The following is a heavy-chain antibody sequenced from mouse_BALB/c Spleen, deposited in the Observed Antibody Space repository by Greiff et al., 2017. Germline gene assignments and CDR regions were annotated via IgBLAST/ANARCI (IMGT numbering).Heavy chain of an antibody. V-gene: IGHV5-9-4*01. CDR2: ISSGGSYT. CDR3: AREDGYSFAY. J-gene: IGHJ3*01. CDR1: GFTFSSYA. Sequence: EVQLVESGGGLVKPGGSLKLSCAASGFTFSSYAMSWVRQSPEKRLEWVAEISSGGSYTYYPDTVTGRFTISRDNAKNTLYLEMSSLRSEDTAMYYCAREDGYSFAYWGQGTLVTVSA. D-gene: IGHD2-3*01.